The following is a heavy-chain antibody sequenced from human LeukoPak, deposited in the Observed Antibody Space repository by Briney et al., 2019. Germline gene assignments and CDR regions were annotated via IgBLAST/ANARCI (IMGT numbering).Heavy chain of an antibody. CDR1: GFTFSNYG. CDR2: ISGSGGST. CDR3: ARSFNIVDAFDI. J-gene: IGHJ3*02. Sequence: GGSLRLSCAASGFTFSNYGMSWVRQTPGKGLEWVSAISGSGGSTYYADSVKGRFTISRDNSKNTLYLQMNSLRAEDTAVYYCARSFNIVDAFDIWGQGTMVTVSS. V-gene: IGHV3-23*01. D-gene: IGHD5-12*01.